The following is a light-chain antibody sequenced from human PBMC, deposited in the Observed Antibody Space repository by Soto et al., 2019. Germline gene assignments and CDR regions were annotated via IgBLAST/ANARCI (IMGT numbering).Light chain of an antibody. CDR2: GNT. V-gene: IGLV1-40*01. J-gene: IGLJ2*01. CDR1: SSNIGAGYD. CDR3: QSYDSSRVV. Sequence: QSVLTQPPSVSGAPGQRVTISCTGNSSNIGAGYDVHWYQQFPGAAPKVLIHGNTNRPAGVPDRFSGSKSGTSASLAITGLQAEDDADYYCQSYDSSRVVFGGGTKLTVL.